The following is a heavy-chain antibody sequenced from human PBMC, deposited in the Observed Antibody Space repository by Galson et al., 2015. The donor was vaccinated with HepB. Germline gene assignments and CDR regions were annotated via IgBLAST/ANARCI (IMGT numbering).Heavy chain of an antibody. V-gene: IGHV3-30-3*01. Sequence: SLRLSCAASGYTFSNHAMHWVRQAPGKGLEWVAVISYDGSSEYYADSVKGRFTISRDTSKNTLYLQMNSLRAEDTAVYSCARGRSATILVYMDVWGKGTTVTVSS. CDR1: GYTFSNHA. CDR2: ISYDGSSE. CDR3: ARGRSATILVYMDV. J-gene: IGHJ6*03. D-gene: IGHD5-24*01.